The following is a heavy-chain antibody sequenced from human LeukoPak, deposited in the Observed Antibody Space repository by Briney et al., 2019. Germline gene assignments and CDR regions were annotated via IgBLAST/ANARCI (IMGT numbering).Heavy chain of an antibody. D-gene: IGHD2-15*01. Sequence: SETLSLTCTVSGGSISSSSYYWGGIRQPPGKGLEWIGSIYYSGSTYYNPSLKRRVTISVDTSKNQFSLKLNSVTSADTAVYSCARSVEGYCRGGSCYYYSYYMDVWGKGTTVTVSS. CDR2: IYYSGST. CDR1: GGSISSSSYY. J-gene: IGHJ6*03. V-gene: IGHV4-39*07. CDR3: ARSVEGYCRGGSCYYYSYYMDV.